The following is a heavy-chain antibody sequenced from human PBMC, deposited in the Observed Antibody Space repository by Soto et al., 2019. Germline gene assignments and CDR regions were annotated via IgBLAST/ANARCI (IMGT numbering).Heavy chain of an antibody. CDR1: GGSISSSSYY. V-gene: IGHV4-39*01. J-gene: IGHJ6*01. D-gene: IGHD4-17*01. Sequence: PSETLSLTCTVSGGSISSSSYYWGWIRQPPGKGLEWIGSIYYSGSTYYNPSLKSRVTISVDTSKNQFSLKLSSVTAADTAVYYCASPARVDHDYGDYARPADYG. CDR3: ASPARVDHDYGDYARPADYG. CDR2: IYYSGST.